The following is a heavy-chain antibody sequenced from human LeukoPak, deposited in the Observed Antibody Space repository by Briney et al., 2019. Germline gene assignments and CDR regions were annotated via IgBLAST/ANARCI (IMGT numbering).Heavy chain of an antibody. J-gene: IGHJ6*03. CDR3: ARPLLSGYYYYMDV. CDR2: THQGGKT. Sequence: SETLSLTCNVSGGSVTSKSYYWGWIRQSPDKRLEWIGNTHQGGKTYSNPSLKTRVTVSADASQTHFSLRLTSVTAADTAVYYCARPLLSGYYYYMDVWGKGTTVTVSS. CDR1: GGSVTSKSYY. D-gene: IGHD3-3*01. V-gene: IGHV4-39*02.